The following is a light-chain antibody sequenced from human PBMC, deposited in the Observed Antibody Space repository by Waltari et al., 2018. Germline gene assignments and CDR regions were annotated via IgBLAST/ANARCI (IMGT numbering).Light chain of an antibody. Sequence: EIVLTQSPGTLSLSPGERATLFCRASQSVTNNYLVWYQQKRGQPPGLLIYATSDRATGVPDRFSGSGSGTEFTLTISRLEPEDSAIYYCQQYALSPRTFGQGTKVELK. J-gene: IGKJ1*01. V-gene: IGKV3-20*01. CDR2: ATS. CDR1: QSVTNNY. CDR3: QQYALSPRT.